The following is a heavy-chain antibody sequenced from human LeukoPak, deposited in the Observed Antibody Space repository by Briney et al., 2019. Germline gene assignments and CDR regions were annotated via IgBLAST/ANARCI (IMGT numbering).Heavy chain of an antibody. CDR3: ATEGPDGTYSYFHH. V-gene: IGHV3-33*08. Sequence: GRSLRLSCEASGFSFSDSGMHWVRQAPGKGLEWVAVLWSDERIKYYADPVKGRFTISRDNSKKTVWLQMDSLTVEDTALYYCATEGPDGTYSYFHHWGQGTPVIVSS. CDR2: LWSDERIK. CDR1: GFSFSDSG. D-gene: IGHD1-26*01. J-gene: IGHJ4*02.